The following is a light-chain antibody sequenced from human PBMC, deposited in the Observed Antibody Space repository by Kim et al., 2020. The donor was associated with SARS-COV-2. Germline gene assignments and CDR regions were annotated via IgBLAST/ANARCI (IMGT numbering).Light chain of an antibody. CDR1: SGSIASNY. J-gene: IGLJ2*01. V-gene: IGLV6-57*04. Sequence: NFMLTQPHSVSESPGKTVTISCTRSSGSIASNYVQWYQQRPGSAPTTVIYEDNQRPSGVPDRFSGSIDSSSNSASLTISGLKTEDEADYYCQSYDSNSVVFGGGTQLTVL. CDR2: EDN. CDR3: QSYDSNSVV.